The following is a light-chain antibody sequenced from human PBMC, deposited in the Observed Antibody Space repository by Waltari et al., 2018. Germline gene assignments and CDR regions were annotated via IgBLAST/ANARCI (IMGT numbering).Light chain of an antibody. Sequence: DIQMTQSPSSLSASLGYRVTITCQASQDISNYLNWYHQKPGKAPKLLIYDASNLETGVPSRFSGSGSGTDFTFTISSLQPEDIATYYCQQYDNRPPFTFGPGTKVDIK. J-gene: IGKJ3*01. V-gene: IGKV1-33*01. CDR3: QQYDNRPPFT. CDR1: QDISNY. CDR2: DAS.